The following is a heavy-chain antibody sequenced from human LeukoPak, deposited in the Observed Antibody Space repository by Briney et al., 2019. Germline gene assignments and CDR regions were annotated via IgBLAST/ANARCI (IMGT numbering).Heavy chain of an antibody. CDR3: ASGGSTSFDF. CDR2: ISANSGAT. CDR1: GYTVTGYY. Sequence: ASVTVSCKASGYTVTGYYMHWVRQAPGQGLEWMTWISANSGATKFAQRFQGRVTTTRDTSTSTFYMELSRLTYGDTAVYFCASGGSTSFDFWGQGTLVTVSS. V-gene: IGHV1-2*02. D-gene: IGHD3-3*01. J-gene: IGHJ4*02.